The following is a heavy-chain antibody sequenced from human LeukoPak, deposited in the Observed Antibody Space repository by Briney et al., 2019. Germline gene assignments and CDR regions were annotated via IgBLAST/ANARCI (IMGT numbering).Heavy chain of an antibody. D-gene: IGHD4-23*01. CDR2: ISGSAVST. CDR1: GFTFSSYW. V-gene: IGHV3-23*01. J-gene: IGHJ4*02. Sequence: GGSLRLSCAASGFTFSSYWMSWVRQAPGKGLEWVSAISGSAVSTYYADSVKGRLTISRDNSKNTLYLQMNSLRVEDTAVYYCAKAVPKAVVTPSFDYWGQGTLVTVSS. CDR3: AKAVPKAVVTPSFDY.